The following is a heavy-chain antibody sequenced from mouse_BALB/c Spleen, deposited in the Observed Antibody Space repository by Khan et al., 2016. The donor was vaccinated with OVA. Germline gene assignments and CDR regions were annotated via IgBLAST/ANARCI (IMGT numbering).Heavy chain of an antibody. J-gene: IGHJ3*01. V-gene: IGHV1-4*01. Sequence: QVQLKQSGAELARAGASVKMSCKTSGYTFTTYTLHWVKQRPGRSLEWIGYINPSNDYTNYNQKFKDKSTLTADKSSSTAYMQLSSLASEDSAVYYCARSGQLGLRGGFTYWGQGTLVTVSA. D-gene: IGHD3-2*01. CDR3: ARSGQLGLRGGFTY. CDR1: GYTFTTYT. CDR2: INPSNDYT.